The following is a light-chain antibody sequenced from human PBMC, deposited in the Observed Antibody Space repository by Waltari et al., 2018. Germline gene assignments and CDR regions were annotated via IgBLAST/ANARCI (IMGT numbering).Light chain of an antibody. CDR3: SSYTRTTTLWV. J-gene: IGLJ3*02. Sequence: QSALTQPASVSGSPGQSITISSTGTSSYAGAYNRVSWYQQHPGKAPKLIIFDVSKRPSGVSNRFSGSKSGDTASLSISGLQAEDEADYYCSSYTRTTTLWVFGGGTKLTVL. V-gene: IGLV2-14*03. CDR2: DVS. CDR1: SSYAGAYNR.